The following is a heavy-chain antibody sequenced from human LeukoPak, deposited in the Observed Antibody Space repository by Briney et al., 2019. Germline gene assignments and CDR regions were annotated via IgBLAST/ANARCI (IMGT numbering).Heavy chain of an antibody. CDR2: IIPIFGTA. D-gene: IGHD1-26*01. CDR1: GGTFSSYA. V-gene: IGHV1-69*13. J-gene: IGHJ3*02. Sequence: SVKVSCKASGGTFSSYAISWVRQAPGQGLEWMGGIIPIFGTANYAQKFQGRVTITADESTSTAYMELSSLRSEDTAVYYCATESYSGSYLYAFDIWGQGTMVTVSS. CDR3: ATESYSGSYLYAFDI.